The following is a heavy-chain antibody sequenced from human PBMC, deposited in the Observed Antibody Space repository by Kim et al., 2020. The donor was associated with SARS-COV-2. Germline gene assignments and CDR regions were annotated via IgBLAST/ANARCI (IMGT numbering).Heavy chain of an antibody. D-gene: IGHD2-15*01. CDR2: ISKTGSRK. Sequence: GGSLRLSCAASGFTFSNYDMSWVRQAPGQGLEWVSPISKTGSRKYYAASVLGRFTISRDNSANTLYLQMNSLRAEDTAVYYCAKGLIIGSDYDYWGQGTLVTVSS. J-gene: IGHJ4*02. V-gene: IGHV3-23*01. CDR1: GFTFSNYD. CDR3: AKGLIIGSDYDY.